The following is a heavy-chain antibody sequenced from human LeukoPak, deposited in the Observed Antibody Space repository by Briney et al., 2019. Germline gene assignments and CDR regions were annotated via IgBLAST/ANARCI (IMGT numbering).Heavy chain of an antibody. CDR3: ARHASWGGVDY. CDR1: AYSFTSYW. J-gene: IGHJ4*02. CDR2: INPGDSET. V-gene: IGHV5-51*01. Sequence: GESLQISCQGSAYSFTSYWIAWVRQLPGKGLEWMGIINPGDSETRYSPSFQGQVTISVDKSITTPYLQWSSLKASDTAMYYCARHASWGGVDYWGQGTLVTVSS. D-gene: IGHD3-16*01.